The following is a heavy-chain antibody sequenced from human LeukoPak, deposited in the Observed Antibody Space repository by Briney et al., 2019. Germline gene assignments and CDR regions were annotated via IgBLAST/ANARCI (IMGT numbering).Heavy chain of an antibody. CDR3: AREGEGYSYVPLFDY. D-gene: IGHD5-18*01. CDR2: IKQEGSEK. CDR1: GFTFSSFW. J-gene: IGHJ4*02. V-gene: IGHV3-7*01. Sequence: GGSLRLSCAASGFTFSSFWMTWVRQAPGKGLEWVANIKQEGSEKYYVDSVKGRVTISRDDAKNSLYLQMDSLRDEDTAVYYCAREGEGYSYVPLFDYWGQGTLVTVSS.